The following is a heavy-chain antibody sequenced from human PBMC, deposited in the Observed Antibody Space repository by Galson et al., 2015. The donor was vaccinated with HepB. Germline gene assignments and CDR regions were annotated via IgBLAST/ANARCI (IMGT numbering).Heavy chain of an antibody. Sequence: SLRLSCAASGFILSSHTMNWVRQAPGKGLEWVSSISTSISYRYYADSVKGRFTISRDNAKNSPYLQMNSLRAEDTAVYYCARAVTPIHQTHKTPFDIWGQGTVVTVSP. V-gene: IGHV3-21*01. CDR3: ARAVTPIHQTHKTPFDI. CDR1: GFILSSHT. CDR2: ISTSISYR. D-gene: IGHD2-15*01. J-gene: IGHJ3*02.